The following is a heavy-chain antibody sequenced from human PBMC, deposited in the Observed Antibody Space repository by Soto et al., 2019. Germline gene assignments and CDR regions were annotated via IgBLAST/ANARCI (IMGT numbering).Heavy chain of an antibody. J-gene: IGHJ6*02. D-gene: IGHD5-18*01. V-gene: IGHV4-34*01. CDR2: INHSGST. CDR1: GGSFSGYY. CDR3: ARGGRYSYGGYYYGMDV. Sequence: SETLSLTCAVYGGSFSGYYWSWIRQPPGKGLEWIGEINHSGSTNYNPSLKSRVTISVDTSKNQFSLKLSSVTAADTAVYYCARGGRYSYGGYYYGMDVWGQGTTVTVSS.